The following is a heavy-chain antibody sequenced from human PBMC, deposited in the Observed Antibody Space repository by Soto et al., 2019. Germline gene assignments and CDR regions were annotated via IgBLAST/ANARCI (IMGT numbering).Heavy chain of an antibody. J-gene: IGHJ4*02. CDR1: GYSFTSYW. V-gene: IGHV5-10-1*01. CDR3: ARRRGYSSSSFDY. Sequence: PGESLKISCKGSGYSFTSYWISWVRQMPGKGLEWMGRIDPSDSYTNYSPSFQGHVTISADKSISTAYLQWSSLKASDTAMYYCARRRGYSSSSFDYWGQGTLVTVSS. CDR2: IDPSDSYT. D-gene: IGHD6-6*01.